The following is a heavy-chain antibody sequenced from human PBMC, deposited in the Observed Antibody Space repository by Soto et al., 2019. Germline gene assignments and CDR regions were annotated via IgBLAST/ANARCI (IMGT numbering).Heavy chain of an antibody. V-gene: IGHV1-18*01. D-gene: IGHD6-13*01. CDR1: GYTFTSYG. J-gene: IGHJ5*02. Sequence: ASVKVSCKASGYTFTSYGISWVRQAAGQGLEWMGWISAYNGNTNYAQKLQGRVTMTTDTSTSTAYMELRSLRSDDTAVYYCAQVGYSSSWYWFDPWGQGTLVTVSS. CDR3: AQVGYSSSWYWFDP. CDR2: ISAYNGNT.